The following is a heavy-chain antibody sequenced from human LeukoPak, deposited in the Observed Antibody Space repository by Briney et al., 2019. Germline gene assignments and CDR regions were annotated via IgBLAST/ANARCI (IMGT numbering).Heavy chain of an antibody. CDR2: ISSNSEAT. D-gene: IGHD1-26*01. Sequence: GGSLRLSCAASGFTFSTYSLTWVRQAPGKGLEWVSYISSNSEATSYADSVKGRFTSSRDYARNSLYLHMTSLRAEDTAVYYCARVARGNYYHFDSWGQGTLVNVSS. V-gene: IGHV3-48*04. J-gene: IGHJ4*02. CDR1: GFTFSTYS. CDR3: ARVARGNYYHFDS.